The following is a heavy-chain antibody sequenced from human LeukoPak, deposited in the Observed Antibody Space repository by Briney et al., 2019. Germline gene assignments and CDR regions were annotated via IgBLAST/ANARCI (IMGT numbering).Heavy chain of an antibody. V-gene: IGHV3-7*01. D-gene: IGHD3-16*01. CDR2: IKQDGSEK. J-gene: IGHJ6*03. CDR3: ARDYWGYYYYYMDV. CDR1: GFTFSNYW. Sequence: GESLRLSCAASGFTFSNYWMSWVRQAPGKGLEWVANIKQDGSEKYYVDSVKGRFTISRDNAKNSLYLQMSSLRAEDTAVYYCARDYWGYYYYYMDVWGKGTTVTISS.